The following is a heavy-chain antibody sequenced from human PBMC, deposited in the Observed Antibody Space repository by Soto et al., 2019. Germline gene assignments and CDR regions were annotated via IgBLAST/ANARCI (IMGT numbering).Heavy chain of an antibody. V-gene: IGHV3-53*01. CDR3: AGPRGYNYGFDY. CDR2: VFSGGVT. Sequence: PGGSLRLSCTPSGFTVRGNYVSWVRQASGKGLEWVSIVFSGGVTYYADSVKGRFTISKDISTNTLSLQMNSLRAEDTAVYFCAGPRGYNYGFDYWGQGTLVTVS. CDR1: GFTVRGNY. J-gene: IGHJ4*02. D-gene: IGHD5-18*01.